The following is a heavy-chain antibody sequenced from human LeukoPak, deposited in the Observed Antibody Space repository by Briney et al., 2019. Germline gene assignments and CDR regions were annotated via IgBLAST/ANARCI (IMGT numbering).Heavy chain of an antibody. J-gene: IGHJ5*02. D-gene: IGHD3-16*02. CDR3: ARDNSVGDIAWWFDP. CDR2: ISSSGSTI. Sequence: GGSLRLSCAASGFTFSDYYMSWIRQAPGKGLEWVSYISSSGSTIYYADSVKGRFTISRDNAKNSLYLQMNSLRAEATAVYYCARDNSVGDIAWWFDPWGQGTLVTVSS. CDR1: GFTFSDYY. V-gene: IGHV3-11*01.